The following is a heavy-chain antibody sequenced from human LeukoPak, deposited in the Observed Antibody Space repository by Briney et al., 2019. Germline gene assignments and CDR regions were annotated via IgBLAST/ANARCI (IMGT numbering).Heavy chain of an antibody. V-gene: IGHV1-46*01. CDR2: INPSGGST. D-gene: IGHD3-10*01. CDR3: ARAGVITMVRGVIINDAFDI. Sequence: ASVKVSGKASGYTFTSYYMHWVRQAPGQGLEWMGIINPSGGSTSYAQKFQGRVTMTRDTSTSTVYMELSSLRSEDTAVYYCARAGVITMVRGVIINDAFDIWGQGTMVTVSS. J-gene: IGHJ3*02. CDR1: GYTFTSYY.